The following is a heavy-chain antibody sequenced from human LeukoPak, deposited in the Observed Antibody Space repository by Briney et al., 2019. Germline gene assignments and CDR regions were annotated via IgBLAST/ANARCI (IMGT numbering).Heavy chain of an antibody. CDR2: ISYDGNNK. CDR3: ATHHREGVTGREYFQH. J-gene: IGHJ1*01. Sequence: GGSLRLSCEASGFNFGSYGMHWVRQAPGKGLEWVAFISYDGNNKYYADSVKGRFTISRDNSKNTLYPQMISLRAEDTAVYYCATHHREGVTGREYFQHWGQGTLVTVSS. D-gene: IGHD6-19*01. V-gene: IGHV3-30*03. CDR1: GFNFGSYG.